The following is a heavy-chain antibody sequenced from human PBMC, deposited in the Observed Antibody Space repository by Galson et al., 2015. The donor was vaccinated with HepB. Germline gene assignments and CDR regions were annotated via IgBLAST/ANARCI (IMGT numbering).Heavy chain of an antibody. CDR2: IKTDGSEK. CDR1: GFTFSNFW. CDR3: ARDSVMRTGCAFDV. D-gene: IGHD5/OR15-5a*01. J-gene: IGHJ3*01. V-gene: IGHV3-7*05. Sequence: SLRLSCAASGFTFSNFWMSWVRQAPGKGLEWVANIKTDGSEKCCVDSVKGRFTISRDNAKNSLYLQMNSLRAEDTAVYYCARDSVMRTGCAFDVWGQGTLVTVSS.